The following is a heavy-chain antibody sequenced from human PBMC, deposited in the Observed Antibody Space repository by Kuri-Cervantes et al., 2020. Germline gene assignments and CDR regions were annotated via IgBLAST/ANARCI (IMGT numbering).Heavy chain of an antibody. V-gene: IGHV3-48*04. CDR3: AKETAATTDY. CDR2: ISSSGSTI. D-gene: IGHD2-15*01. CDR1: GFTFSSYG. J-gene: IGHJ4*02. Sequence: GGSLRLSCAASGFTFSSYGMHWVRQAPGKGLEWVSYISSSGSTIYYADSVKGRFTISRDNAMNSLYLQMSSLRAEDTAVYYCAKETAATTDYWGQGTLVTVSS.